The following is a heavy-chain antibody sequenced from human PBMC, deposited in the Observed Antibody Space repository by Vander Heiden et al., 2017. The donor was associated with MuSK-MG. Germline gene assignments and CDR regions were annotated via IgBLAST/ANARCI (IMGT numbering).Heavy chain of an antibody. CDR3: TKGCTSVYGATTD. CDR1: GFTFSSYA. J-gene: IGHJ4*02. D-gene: IGHD4-17*01. CDR2: ISAGVNTT. Sequence: EVQLLESGGGLVQPGGSLRLSCAASGFTFSSYAMNWVRQAPGKGLEWVSSISAGVNTTYYADAVKGRFTISRDNSKNTLYLHMNSMRAEDTATYYCTKGCTSVYGATTDWGQGTLVTVSS. V-gene: IGHV3-23*01.